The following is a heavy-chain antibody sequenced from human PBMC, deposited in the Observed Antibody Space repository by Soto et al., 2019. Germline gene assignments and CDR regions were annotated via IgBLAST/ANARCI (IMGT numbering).Heavy chain of an antibody. V-gene: IGHV3-74*01. CDR2: INSDGSTT. D-gene: IGHD1-26*01. CDR3: ARDRSYTTDY. J-gene: IGHJ4*02. CDR1: GFTFSNSW. Sequence: PXGSLLLSCAASGFTFSNSWMHWVRQAPGKGLVWVSYINSDGSTTTYADSVKGRFTISRDNAKNKVYLQITSLTAEDTAVYYCARDRSYTTDYWGQGTLVTVSS.